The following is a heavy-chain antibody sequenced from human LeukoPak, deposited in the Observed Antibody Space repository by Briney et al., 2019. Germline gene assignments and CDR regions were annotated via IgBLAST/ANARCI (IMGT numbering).Heavy chain of an antibody. Sequence: GESLKTSCKGSGYSFTSYWIGWVRQMPGKGLEWMGIIYPGDSDTRYSPSFQGQVTISADKSISTAYLQWSSLKASDTAMYYCARSGYCSSTSCYPYRGFDPWGQGTLVTVSS. CDR1: GYSFTSYW. J-gene: IGHJ5*02. D-gene: IGHD2-2*01. CDR3: ARSGYCSSTSCYPYRGFDP. V-gene: IGHV5-51*01. CDR2: IYPGDSDT.